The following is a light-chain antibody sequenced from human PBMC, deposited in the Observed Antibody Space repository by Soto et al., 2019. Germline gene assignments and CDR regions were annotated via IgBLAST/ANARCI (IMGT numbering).Light chain of an antibody. Sequence: QSVLAQPASVSGSPGQSITSSCTGTSSDVGNYKYVSWYQQHPGKAPKLMIYEVSKRPSGVSNRFSGSKSGNTASLTISGLQAEDETDYYCFSYTSSGTYVFGTGTKVTVL. CDR2: EVS. CDR3: FSYTSSGTYV. J-gene: IGLJ1*01. CDR1: SSDVGNYKY. V-gene: IGLV2-14*01.